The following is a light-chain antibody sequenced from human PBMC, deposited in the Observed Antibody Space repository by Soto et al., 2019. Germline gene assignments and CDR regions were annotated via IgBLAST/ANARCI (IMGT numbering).Light chain of an antibody. Sequence: EIVLTQSPGTLSLSPGERVTLSCRASQSVTNNYVAWYQQKPGQAPRLLIYGTSTRATGIPVRFSGSGSGTDFTLTISILEPEDFSVYYCQQYVNSPYTFGQGTNLEIK. V-gene: IGKV3-20*01. CDR1: QSVTNNY. CDR3: QQYVNSPYT. CDR2: GTS. J-gene: IGKJ2*01.